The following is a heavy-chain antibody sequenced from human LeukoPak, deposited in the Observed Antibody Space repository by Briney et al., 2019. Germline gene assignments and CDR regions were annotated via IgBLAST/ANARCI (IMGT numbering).Heavy chain of an antibody. CDR2: IIPIFGTA. D-gene: IGHD4-17*01. Sequence: GASVKVSCKASGGTFSSYAISWVRQAPGQGLEWMGGIIPIFGTANYAQKFQGRVTITADESTSTAYMELSSLRSEDTAVYYCARGPYGDYYYYYMDVWGKGTTVTISS. CDR3: ARGPYGDYYYYYMDV. V-gene: IGHV1-69*13. CDR1: GGTFSSYA. J-gene: IGHJ6*03.